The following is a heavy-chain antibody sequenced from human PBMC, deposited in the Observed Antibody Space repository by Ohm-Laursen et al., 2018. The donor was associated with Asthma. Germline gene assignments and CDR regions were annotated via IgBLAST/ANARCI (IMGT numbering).Heavy chain of an antibody. D-gene: IGHD4-11*01. CDR2: IKEDGSEE. Sequence: SLRLSCAASGLTFSSYWMTWVRQAPGKGPEWVAHIKEDGSEESYLASGKGRFTISRDNAKNSLYLQMNSLGAEDTAVYYCAKFGRDYRSHGMDVWGQGTTVTVSS. J-gene: IGHJ6*02. V-gene: IGHV3-7*05. CDR1: GLTFSSYW. CDR3: AKFGRDYRSHGMDV.